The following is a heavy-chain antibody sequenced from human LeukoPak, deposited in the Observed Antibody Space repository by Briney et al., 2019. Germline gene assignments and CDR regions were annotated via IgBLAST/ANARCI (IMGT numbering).Heavy chain of an antibody. CDR3: ARDSITYSSGWGGYYFDY. CDR1: GGAISNTSYY. CDR2: ASYSGST. J-gene: IGHJ4*02. V-gene: IGHV4-39*07. D-gene: IGHD6-19*01. Sequence: SETLSLTCTVSGGAISNTSYYWGWIRQPPGNGLEWIGSASYSGSTYYNPSLESRVIISVDTSKNQFSLKLSSVTAADTAVYYCARDSITYSSGWGGYYFDYWGQGTLVTVSS.